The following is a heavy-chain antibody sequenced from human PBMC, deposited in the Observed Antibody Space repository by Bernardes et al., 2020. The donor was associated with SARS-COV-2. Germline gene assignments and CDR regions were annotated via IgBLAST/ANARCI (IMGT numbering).Heavy chain of an antibody. CDR1: GYTFTRYF. CDR2: INPNTGGT. J-gene: IGHJ4*02. CDR3: ARTRTTISTTGSPVDY. D-gene: IGHD1-1*01. Sequence: ASVKVSCKASGYTFTRYFIHWVRQAPGQRLEWMGWINPNTGGTNYVQKFQGRVTMTRDTSITTAYMELSRLGSDDTAIYYCARTRTTISTTGSPVDYWGQGTLITVSS. V-gene: IGHV1-2*02.